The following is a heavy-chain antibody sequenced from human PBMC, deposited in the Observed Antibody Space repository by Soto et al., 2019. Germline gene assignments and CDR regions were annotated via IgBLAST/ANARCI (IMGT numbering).Heavy chain of an antibody. Sequence: PGGSLRLSCTASGFTFGDYAMSWVRQAPGKGLEWVGFIRSKAYGGTTEYAASVKGRFTISRDDSKSIAYLQMNSLKTEDTAVYYCTRALTYLPSGSYGAYYFDYWGQGTLVTVSS. D-gene: IGHD1-26*01. J-gene: IGHJ4*02. CDR2: IRSKAYGGTT. CDR1: GFTFGDYA. CDR3: TRALTYLPSGSYGAYYFDY. V-gene: IGHV3-49*04.